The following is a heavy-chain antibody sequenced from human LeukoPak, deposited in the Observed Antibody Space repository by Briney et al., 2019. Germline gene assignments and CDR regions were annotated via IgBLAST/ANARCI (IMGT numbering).Heavy chain of an antibody. V-gene: IGHV1-69*04. CDR3: AREECSSTSCYPFDP. D-gene: IGHD2-2*01. CDR1: GGTFSSYT. Sequence: SVKVSCKASGGTFSSYTISWVRQAPGQGLEWMGRIIPILGIANYAQKFQGRITITADKSTSTAYMELSSLRPEDTAVYYCAREECSSTSCYPFDPWGQGTLVTVSS. CDR2: IIPILGIA. J-gene: IGHJ5*02.